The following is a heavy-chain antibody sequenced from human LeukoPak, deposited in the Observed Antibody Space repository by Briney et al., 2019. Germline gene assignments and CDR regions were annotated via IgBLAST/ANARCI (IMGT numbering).Heavy chain of an antibody. Sequence: GGSLRLSCAASGFSFNSHNMNWVRQAPGKGLEWVSFIDTSSHYIYYADSVKGRFTISRDNAKNSLYLQMSSLRAEDTAVYYWARNLGGCTSTSCYSDFDIWGQGNLVTVSP. CDR1: GFSFNSHN. CDR2: IDTSSHYI. D-gene: IGHD2-2*01. CDR3: ARNLGGCTSTSCYSDFDI. J-gene: IGHJ4*02. V-gene: IGHV3-21*01.